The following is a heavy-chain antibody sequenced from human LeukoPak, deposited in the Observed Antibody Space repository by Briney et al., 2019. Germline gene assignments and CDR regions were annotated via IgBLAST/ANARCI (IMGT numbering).Heavy chain of an antibody. V-gene: IGHV4-39*06. CDR3: ARGGGFLEWLLLGYFDY. D-gene: IGHD3-3*01. CDR1: GGSISSSSYY. J-gene: IGHJ4*02. Sequence: SETLSLTCTVSGGSISSSSYYWGWIRQPPGKGLEWIGSIYYSGSTYYNPSLKSRVTISVDTSKNQFPLKLSSVTAADTAVYYCARGGGFLEWLLLGYFDYWGQGTLVTVSS. CDR2: IYYSGST.